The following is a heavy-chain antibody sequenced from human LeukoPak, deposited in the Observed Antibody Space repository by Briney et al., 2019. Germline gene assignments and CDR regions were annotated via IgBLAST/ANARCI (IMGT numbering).Heavy chain of an antibody. V-gene: IGHV4-59*01. J-gene: IGHJ4*02. Sequence: SETLSLTCTVSGGSISSYYWSWIRQPPGKGLEWIGYIYNSGITNYNPSLRSRVTISVDTSKNQFSLKLSSVTAADAAVYFCARSSQGAVAGKFDYWGQGTPVTVSS. CDR1: GGSISSYY. CDR2: IYNSGIT. CDR3: ARSSQGAVAGKFDY. D-gene: IGHD6-19*01.